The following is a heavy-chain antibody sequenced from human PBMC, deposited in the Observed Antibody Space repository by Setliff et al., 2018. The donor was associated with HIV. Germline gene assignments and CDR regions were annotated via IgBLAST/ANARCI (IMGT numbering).Heavy chain of an antibody. CDR1: GFTFSSYA. CDR3: AKDRTVVVITIFDY. D-gene: IGHD3-22*01. Sequence: GSLRLSCAASGFTFSSYAMSWVRQAPGKGLEWVSAISGSGGSTYYAGSVKGRFTISRDNSKNTLYLQMNSLRAEDTAVYYCAKDRTVVVITIFDYWGQGTLVTVSS. J-gene: IGHJ4*02. CDR2: ISGSGGST. V-gene: IGHV3-23*01.